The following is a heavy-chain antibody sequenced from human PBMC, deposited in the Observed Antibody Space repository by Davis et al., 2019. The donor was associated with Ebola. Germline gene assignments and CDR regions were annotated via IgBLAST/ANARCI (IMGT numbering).Heavy chain of an antibody. D-gene: IGHD3-3*01. CDR1: GYTFTSYA. CDR3: ARGVLEWLSIPVKYYYYGMDV. CDR2: INAGNGNT. Sequence: ASVKVSCKASGYTFTSYAMHWVRQAPGQRLEWVGWINAGNGNTKYSQKFQGRVTITADESTSTAYMELSSLRSEDTAVYYCARGVLEWLSIPVKYYYYGMDVWGQGTTVTVSS. J-gene: IGHJ6*02. V-gene: IGHV1-3*01.